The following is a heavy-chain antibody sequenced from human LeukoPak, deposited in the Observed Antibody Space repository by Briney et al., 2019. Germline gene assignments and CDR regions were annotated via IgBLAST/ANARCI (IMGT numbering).Heavy chain of an antibody. D-gene: IGHD3-22*01. CDR1: GYTFTSYD. Sequence: ASVKVSCKASGYTFTSYDINWVRQATGQGLEWMGWMNPNSGNTGYAQKFQGRVTITRNTSISTAYMELSSLRSEDTAVYYCARSQYYYDSSGYYRLSYYFDYWGQGTLVTVSS. CDR3: ARSQYYYDSSGYYRLSYYFDY. V-gene: IGHV1-8*03. J-gene: IGHJ4*02. CDR2: MNPNSGNT.